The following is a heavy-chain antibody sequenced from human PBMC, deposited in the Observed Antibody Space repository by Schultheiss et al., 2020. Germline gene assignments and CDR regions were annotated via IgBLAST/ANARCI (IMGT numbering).Heavy chain of an antibody. D-gene: IGHD2-8*01. CDR2: IWKDENKR. V-gene: IGHV3-33*01. Sequence: GGSLRLSCAASGFTFSNYGMHWVRQALGKGLEWVAAIWKDENKRYYPDSVRGRFTISRDNSKNTLYLQMNSLRAEDTAIYYCARALMGKNWFDPWGQGTLGTVSS. CDR3: ARALMGKNWFDP. CDR1: GFTFSNYG. J-gene: IGHJ5*02.